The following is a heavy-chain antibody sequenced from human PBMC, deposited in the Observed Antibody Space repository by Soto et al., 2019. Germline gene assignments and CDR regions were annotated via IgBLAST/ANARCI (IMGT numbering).Heavy chain of an antibody. J-gene: IGHJ5*02. D-gene: IGHD5-18*01. Sequence: SETLSLTCAVSGYSISSGYYWGWIRQPPGKGLEWIGSIYHSGSTCYNPSLKSRVTISVDTSKNQFSLKLSSVTAADTAVYYCARDRSGDTAMPYNWFDPWGQGTLVTVSS. CDR2: IYHSGST. V-gene: IGHV4-38-2*02. CDR3: ARDRSGDTAMPYNWFDP. CDR1: GYSISSGYY.